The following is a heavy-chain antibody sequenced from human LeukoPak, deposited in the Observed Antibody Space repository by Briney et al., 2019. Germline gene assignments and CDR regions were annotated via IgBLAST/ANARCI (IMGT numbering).Heavy chain of an antibody. CDR3: ARLGLSSSWNYYYYYMDV. V-gene: IGHV4-34*01. Sequence: PSETLSLTCAVYGGSFSGYYWSWIRQPPGKGLEWIGEINHSGSTNYNPSLKSRVTISVDTSKNQFSLKLSSVTAADTAVYYCARLGLSSSWNYYYYYMDVWGKGTTVTVSS. CDR1: GGSFSGYY. J-gene: IGHJ6*03. D-gene: IGHD6-13*01. CDR2: INHSGST.